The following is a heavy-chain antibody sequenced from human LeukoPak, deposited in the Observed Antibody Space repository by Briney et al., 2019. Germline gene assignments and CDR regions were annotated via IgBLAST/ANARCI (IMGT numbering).Heavy chain of an antibody. CDR2: INPDSGGT. CDR1: GYTFTDYY. V-gene: IGHV1-2*02. CDR3: ARGGVSDWTLDY. Sequence: ASVKVSCKASGYTFTDYYMHWVRQAPGQGLEWMVWINPDSGGTNYAQKFQGRVTMTIDTSITTAYLELTRLTSDDTAVYYCARGGVSDWTLDYWGQGTLVTVSS. D-gene: IGHD2-21*02. J-gene: IGHJ4*02.